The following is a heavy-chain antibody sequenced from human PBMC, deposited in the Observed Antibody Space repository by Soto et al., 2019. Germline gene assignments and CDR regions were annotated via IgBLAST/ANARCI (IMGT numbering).Heavy chain of an antibody. J-gene: IGHJ4*02. CDR3: AREWKATSPWYFDY. V-gene: IGHV4-31*03. CDR2: IYYSGST. D-gene: IGHD5-12*01. Sequence: PSETLSLTCTVSGGSISSGGYYWSWIRQHPGKGLEWIGYIYYSGSTYYNPSLKSRVTISVDTSKNQFSLKLSSVTAADTAVYYCAREWKATSPWYFDYWGQGTLVTVSS. CDR1: GGSISSGGYY.